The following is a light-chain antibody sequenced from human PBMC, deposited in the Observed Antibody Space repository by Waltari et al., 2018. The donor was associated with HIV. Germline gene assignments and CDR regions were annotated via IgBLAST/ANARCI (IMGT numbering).Light chain of an antibody. Sequence: QSVLTQPPSVSGAPGKRVTISCHGSSPNTRAHYDEHWYQHLPGTAPRVVIHNNDNRPSGVPDRISASRSGTSASLAIAGLQVGDEADYYCQSYDSGLSTWVFGGGTTVTVL. CDR2: NND. CDR3: QSYDSGLSTWV. J-gene: IGLJ3*02. CDR1: SPNTRAHYD. V-gene: IGLV1-40*01.